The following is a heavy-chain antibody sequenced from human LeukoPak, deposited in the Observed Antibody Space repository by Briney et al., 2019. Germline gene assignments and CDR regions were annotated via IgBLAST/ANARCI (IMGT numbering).Heavy chain of an antibody. Sequence: GESLRLSCAASGFTFDDYGMSWARQAPGKGLEWVSGINWNGGSTGYADSVKGRFTISRDNAKNSLYLQMNSLRAEDTALYYCARAYDFWSGYYPSYWFDPWGQGTLVTVSS. CDR1: GFTFDDYG. CDR2: INWNGGST. V-gene: IGHV3-20*04. J-gene: IGHJ5*02. D-gene: IGHD3-3*01. CDR3: ARAYDFWSGYYPSYWFDP.